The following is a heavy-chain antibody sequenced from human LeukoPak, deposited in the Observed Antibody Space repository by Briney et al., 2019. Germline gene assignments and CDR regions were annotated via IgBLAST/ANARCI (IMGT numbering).Heavy chain of an antibody. D-gene: IGHD6-25*01. CDR2: IYYSGST. V-gene: IGHV4-31*03. Sequence: SQTLSLTCTVSGGSISSGGYYWSWIRQHPGKGLEWIGYIYYSGSTNYNPSLKSRVTISVDTSKNQFSLKLSSVTAADTAVYYCARRVRAAFDYWGQGTLVTVSS. CDR3: ARRVRAAFDY. J-gene: IGHJ4*02. CDR1: GGSISSGGYY.